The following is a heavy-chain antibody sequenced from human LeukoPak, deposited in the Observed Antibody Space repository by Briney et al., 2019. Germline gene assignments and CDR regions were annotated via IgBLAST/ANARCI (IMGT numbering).Heavy chain of an antibody. CDR1: GGTFSSYA. V-gene: IGHV1-69*01. CDR2: IIPIFGTA. D-gene: IGHD6-13*01. Sequence: SVKVSRKASGGTFSSYAISWVRQAPGQGLEWMGGIIPIFGTANYAQKFQGRVTITADESTSTAYMELSSLRSEDTAVYYCARSHSSPTDDAFDIWGQGTMVAVSS. CDR3: ARSHSSPTDDAFDI. J-gene: IGHJ3*02.